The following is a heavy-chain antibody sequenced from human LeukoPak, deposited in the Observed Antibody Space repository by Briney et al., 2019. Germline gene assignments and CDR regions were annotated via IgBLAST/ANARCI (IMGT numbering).Heavy chain of an antibody. V-gene: IGHV1-2*06. D-gene: IGHD5-18*01. Sequence: ASVKVSCKASGYTFTGYYMHWVRQAPGQGLEWMGRINPNSSGTNYAQKFQGRVTMTRDTSISTAYMELSRLRSDDRAAYYCARVGYSYGYDFDYWGQGTLVTVSS. J-gene: IGHJ4*02. CDR1: GYTFTGYY. CDR2: INPNSSGT. CDR3: ARVGYSYGYDFDY.